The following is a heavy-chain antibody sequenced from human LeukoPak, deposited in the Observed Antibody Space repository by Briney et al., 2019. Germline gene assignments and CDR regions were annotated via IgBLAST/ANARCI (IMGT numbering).Heavy chain of an antibody. D-gene: IGHD4-23*01. CDR1: GYTFTSYD. J-gene: IGHJ5*02. CDR2: MNPNSGNT. CDR3: ARDYGGNSGWFDP. V-gene: IGHV1-8*01. Sequence: GASVKVSCKASGYTFTSYDINWARQATGQGLEWIGWMNPNSGNTGYAQKFQGRVTLTRSTSISTAYMELRSLTSEDTAVYYCARDYGGNSGWFDPWGQGTLVTVSS.